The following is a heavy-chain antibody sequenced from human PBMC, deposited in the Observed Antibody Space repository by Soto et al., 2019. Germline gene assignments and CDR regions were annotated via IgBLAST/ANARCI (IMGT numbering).Heavy chain of an antibody. CDR3: AGSMVRGVIGVDY. CDR1: GGSISSGGYY. CDR2: IYYSGST. D-gene: IGHD3-10*01. Sequence: QVQLQESGPGLVKPSQTLSLTCTVSGGSISSGGYYWSWIRQHPGKGLEWIGYIYYSGSTYYNPSLKSGVTISVDTSKNQFSLKLSSVTAADTAVYYCAGSMVRGVIGVDYWGQGTLVTVSS. J-gene: IGHJ4*02. V-gene: IGHV4-31*03.